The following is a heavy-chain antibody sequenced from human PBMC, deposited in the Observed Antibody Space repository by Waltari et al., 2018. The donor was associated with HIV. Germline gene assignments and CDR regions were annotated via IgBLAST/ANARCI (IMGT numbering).Heavy chain of an antibody. Sequence: QLQLQESGPGLVKPSETLSLTCTVSGGSISSSSYYWGWIRQPPGKGLEWIGSIYYSGSTYYNPSLKSRVTISVDTSKNQFSLKLSSVTAADTAVYYCASDYYGDYRNDYWGQGTLVTVSS. CDR1: GGSISSSSYY. CDR2: IYYSGST. D-gene: IGHD4-17*01. CDR3: ASDYYGDYRNDY. V-gene: IGHV4-39*01. J-gene: IGHJ4*02.